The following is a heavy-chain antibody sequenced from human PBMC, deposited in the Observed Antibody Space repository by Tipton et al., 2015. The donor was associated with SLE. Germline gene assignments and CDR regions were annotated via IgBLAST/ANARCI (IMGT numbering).Heavy chain of an antibody. CDR1: GGSISSYY. D-gene: IGHD1-26*01. CDR2: IYYSGST. CDR3: ASNSGTYYYHYYMDV. Sequence: TLSLTCTVSGGSISSYYWSWIRQPPGKGLEWIGYIYYSGSTNYNPSLKSRVTMSVDTSKNQFSLKLSSVTAADTAIYYCASNSGTYYYHYYMDVWGKGTTVTVFS. J-gene: IGHJ6*03. V-gene: IGHV4-59*01.